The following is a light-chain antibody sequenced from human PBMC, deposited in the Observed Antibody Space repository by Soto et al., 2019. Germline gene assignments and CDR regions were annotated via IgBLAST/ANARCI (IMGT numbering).Light chain of an antibody. CDR1: QSVSSY. V-gene: IGKV3-11*01. CDR2: DAS. CDR3: QQRSHWPT. J-gene: IGKJ2*01. Sequence: EIVLTQSPAYLSLSPGERATLSCRASQSVSSYLAWYQQKPGQTPRLLIYDASNRATGIPARFSGSGSGTDFILTISSLEAEDFAVYYCQQRSHWPTFGQGTKLEI.